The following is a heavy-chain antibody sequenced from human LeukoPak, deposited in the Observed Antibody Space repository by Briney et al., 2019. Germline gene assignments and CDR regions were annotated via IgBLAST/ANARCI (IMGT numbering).Heavy chain of an antibody. D-gene: IGHD6-13*01. CDR1: GFTFSSYW. CDR3: ARSFYSSSWDDAFDI. V-gene: IGHV3-7*01. CDR2: IKQDGSEK. J-gene: IGHJ3*02. Sequence: PGGSLRLSCAASGFTFSSYWMSWVRQAPGKGLEWVANIKQDGSEKYYVDSVKGRFTISRDNAKNSLYLQTNSLRAEDTAVYYCARSFYSSSWDDAFDISGQGTMVTVSS.